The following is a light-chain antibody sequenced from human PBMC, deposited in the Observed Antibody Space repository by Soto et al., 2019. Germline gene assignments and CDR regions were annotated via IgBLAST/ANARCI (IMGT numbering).Light chain of an antibody. V-gene: IGKV1-5*03. CDR2: KAS. CDR1: QTLTVW. J-gene: IGKJ4*01. CDR3: QQYSTYPLT. Sequence: DIQMTQSPSTLSASVGDRVAITCRASQTLTVWLAWYQQKPGKAPKLLIPKASSLESGVPSRFSGSGSGTDFTLTIRSLQPDDFATYYCQQYSTYPLTFGGGTKVDIK.